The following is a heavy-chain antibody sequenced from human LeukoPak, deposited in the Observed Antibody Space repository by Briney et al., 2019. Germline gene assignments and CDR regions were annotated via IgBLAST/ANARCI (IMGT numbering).Heavy chain of an antibody. CDR2: IHYSGIT. D-gene: IGHD4/OR15-4a*01. Sequence: PSETLSLTCTVSGASISSHYWSWIRQPPGRGLEWIGYIHYSGITSYDPSLKSRVTMSIDTSKSQFCLNLNSVTAADTAVYYCARVYDYGKFDFWGPGTPLTVSS. J-gene: IGHJ4*02. V-gene: IGHV4-59*11. CDR3: ARVYDYGKFDF. CDR1: GASISSHY.